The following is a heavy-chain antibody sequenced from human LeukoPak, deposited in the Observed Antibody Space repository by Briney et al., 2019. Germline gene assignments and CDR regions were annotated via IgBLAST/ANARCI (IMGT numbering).Heavy chain of an antibody. CDR2: INHSGST. Sequence: PSETLSLTCAVYGGSFSGYYWSWIRQPPGKGLEWIGEINHSGSTNYNPSLKSRVTISVDTSKNQFSLKLSSVTAADTAVYYCARGRDYYGSGSYYSYYYYYMDVWGKGTTVTVSS. CDR3: ARGRDYYGSGSYYSYYYYYMDV. J-gene: IGHJ6*03. D-gene: IGHD3-10*01. CDR1: GGSFSGYY. V-gene: IGHV4-34*01.